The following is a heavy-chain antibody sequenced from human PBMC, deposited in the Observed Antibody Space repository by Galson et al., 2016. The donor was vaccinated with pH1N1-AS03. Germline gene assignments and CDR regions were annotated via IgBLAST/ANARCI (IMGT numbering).Heavy chain of an antibody. CDR1: GFMFSSYA. Sequence: SLRLSCAASGFMFSSYAMSWVRQAPGKGLEWVSAISGGSDGTEYADSVKGRFTISRDNSKNTLFLQMNSLRAEDTAVYYCAKESSIWSDHFDYWGQGILVTVS. V-gene: IGHV3-23*01. J-gene: IGHJ4*02. CDR2: ISGGSDGT. D-gene: IGHD6-13*01. CDR3: AKESSIWSDHFDY.